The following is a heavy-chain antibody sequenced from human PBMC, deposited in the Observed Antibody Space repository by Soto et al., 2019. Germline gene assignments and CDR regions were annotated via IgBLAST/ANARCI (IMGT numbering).Heavy chain of an antibody. CDR2: IGTAGDT. CDR3: ARESPYEFRSGHLPHSGMDV. V-gene: IGHV3-13*01. D-gene: IGHD3-3*01. CDR1: GFTFSSYD. J-gene: IGHJ6*02. Sequence: EVQLVESGGGLVQPGGSLRLSCAASGFTFSSYDMHWVRQATGNGLEWVSAIGTAGDTYYPGSVKGRFTISRENAKNSLYLQMNSLRAGDTAVYYCARESPYEFRSGHLPHSGMDVWGQGTTVTVSS.